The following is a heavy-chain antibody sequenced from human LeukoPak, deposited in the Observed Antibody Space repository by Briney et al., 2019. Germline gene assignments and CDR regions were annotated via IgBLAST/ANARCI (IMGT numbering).Heavy chain of an antibody. CDR1: GFTFSTYW. CDR3: ARSPRDCGGDTCYSWFGP. D-gene: IGHD2-21*02. CDR2: IKQDGSQK. Sequence: GGSLRLSCTAFGFTFSTYWMNWVRQGPGKGLEWVANIKQDGSQKYYVDSVKGRFTISRDNAKNSLYLQMNSLRAEDTAVYYCARSPRDCGGDTCYSWFGPWGQGTLVTVSS. J-gene: IGHJ5*02. V-gene: IGHV3-7*01.